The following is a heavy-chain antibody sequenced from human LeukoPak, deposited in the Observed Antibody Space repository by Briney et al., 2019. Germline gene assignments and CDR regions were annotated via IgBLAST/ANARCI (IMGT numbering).Heavy chain of an antibody. J-gene: IGHJ4*02. CDR2: INPSGTST. D-gene: IGHD4/OR15-4a*01. CDR1: GYMFTTSF. V-gene: IGHV1-46*01. CDR3: ASPHGASYYYFDY. Sequence: ASVKVSCKASGYMFTTSFMPWVRQAPGQGLEWMGVINPSGTSTDYAQKFQGRVTMTRDTSTNTVYMELSSLRSEDTAVYYCASPHGASYYYFDYWGQGTLVTVSS.